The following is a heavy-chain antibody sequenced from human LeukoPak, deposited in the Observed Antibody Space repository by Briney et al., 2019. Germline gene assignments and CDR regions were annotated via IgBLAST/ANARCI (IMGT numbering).Heavy chain of an antibody. CDR1: GGTFSSYT. V-gene: IGHV1-69*02. J-gene: IGHJ4*02. CDR3: ARVKNGYCGGDRPFDY. Sequence: SVKVSCKASGGTFSSYTISWVRQAPGQGLEWMGRIIPILGIANYAQKFQGRVTITADKSTSTAYMELSSLRSEDTAVYYCARVKNGYCGGDRPFDYWGQGTLVTVSS. CDR2: IIPILGIA. D-gene: IGHD2-21*02.